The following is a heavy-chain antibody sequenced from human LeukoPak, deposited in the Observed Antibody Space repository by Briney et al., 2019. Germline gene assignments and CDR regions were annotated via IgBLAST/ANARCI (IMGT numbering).Heavy chain of an antibody. D-gene: IGHD1-26*01. CDR2: IGAHGGKT. Sequence: GRSLRLSCTASGFAFSGYAMSWVRQAPGKGPEWASSIGAHGGKTYSADSVKGRFTISRDNSKSTLFLQMDSLRGEDTAVYYCAKVHYIASFPGSFPGRNYFDSWGQGSLVNGSS. V-gene: IGHV3-23*01. J-gene: IGHJ4*02. CDR1: GFAFSGYA. CDR3: AKVHYIASFPGSFPGRNYFDS.